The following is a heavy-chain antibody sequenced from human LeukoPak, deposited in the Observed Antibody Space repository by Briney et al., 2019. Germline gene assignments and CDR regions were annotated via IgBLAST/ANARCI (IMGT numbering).Heavy chain of an antibody. CDR1: GYTFTSYY. V-gene: IGHV1-46*01. J-gene: IGHJ5*02. CDR2: INPSGGST. CDR3: AREYRRIPAFDP. Sequence: ASVKVSCKASGYTFTSYYMHWVRQAPGQGLEWVGIINPSGGSTSYAQKFQGRVTMTRDMSTSTVYMELSSLRSEDTAVYYCAREYRRIPAFDPWGQGTLVTVSS. D-gene: IGHD2-2*01.